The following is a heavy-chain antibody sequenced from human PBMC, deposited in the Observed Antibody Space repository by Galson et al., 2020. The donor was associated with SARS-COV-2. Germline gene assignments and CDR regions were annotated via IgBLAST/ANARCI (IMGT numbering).Heavy chain of an antibody. CDR2: ISWNSAPI. CDR3: AKDRIEVSTWDAFDI. CDR1: GFTFDDYA. J-gene: IGHJ3*02. D-gene: IGHD1-26*01. V-gene: IGHV3-9*01. Sequence: SLKISCAASGFTFDDYALHWVRQAPGKGLEWVSGISWNSAPIGYADSVKGRFTISRDNANNSLYLEMNSLRAEDTAFYYCAKDRIEVSTWDAFDIWGHGTMVTVSS.